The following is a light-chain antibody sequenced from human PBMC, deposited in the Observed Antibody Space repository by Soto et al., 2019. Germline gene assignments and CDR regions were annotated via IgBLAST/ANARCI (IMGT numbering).Light chain of an antibody. CDR1: SSDIGGYNY. CDR3: SSYTGTSTPVL. V-gene: IGLV2-14*01. J-gene: IGLJ2*01. Sequence: QSVLTQPASVSGSPGQSITISCTGTSSDIGGYNYVSWYRQHPGKVPKLIIYDVSNRPSGVSNRFSGSKSGNTASLTISGLQAEDEADYYCSSYTGTSTPVLFGGGTKLTVL. CDR2: DVS.